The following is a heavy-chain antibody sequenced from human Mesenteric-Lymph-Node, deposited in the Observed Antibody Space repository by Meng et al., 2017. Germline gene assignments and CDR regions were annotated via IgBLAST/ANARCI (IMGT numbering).Heavy chain of an antibody. J-gene: IGHJ3*02. CDR1: SNYW. V-gene: IGHV3-23*01. D-gene: IGHD1-26*01. Sequence: GESLKISCAAFSNYWMSWVRQAPGKGLEWVSAISGSGGSTYYADSVKGRFTISRDNSKNTLYLQMNSLRAEDTAVYYCAKSIVGATTVVLRNDAFDIWGQGTMVTVSS. CDR2: ISGSGGST. CDR3: AKSIVGATTVVLRNDAFDI.